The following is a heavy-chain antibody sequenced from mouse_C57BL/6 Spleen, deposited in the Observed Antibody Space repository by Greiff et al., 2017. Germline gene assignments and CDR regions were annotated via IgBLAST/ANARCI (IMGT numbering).Heavy chain of an antibody. CDR3: ASSIYYDYPWFAY. D-gene: IGHD2-4*01. Sequence: VQLQQPGAELVRPGSSVKLSCKASGYTFTSYWMHWVKQRPIQGLEWIGNIDPSDSDTHYNQKFKDKATLTVDKSSSTAYMQLSSLTSEDSAVYYCASSIYYDYPWFAYWGQGTLVTVSA. CDR2: IDPSDSDT. J-gene: IGHJ3*01. CDR1: GYTFTSYW. V-gene: IGHV1-52*01.